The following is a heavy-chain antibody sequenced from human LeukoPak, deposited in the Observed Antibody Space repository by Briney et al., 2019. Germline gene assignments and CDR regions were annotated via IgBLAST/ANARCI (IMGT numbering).Heavy chain of an antibody. Sequence: PGGSLRLSCAASGFTFSSYTMHWVRQAPGKGLEWVAVISYDGSSKYYADSVKGRFTIPRDNSKNTLYLQMNSLRAEDTAVYYCARVISSGWYSFDYWGQGTLVTVSS. J-gene: IGHJ4*02. CDR1: GFTFSSYT. V-gene: IGHV3-30-3*01. D-gene: IGHD6-19*01. CDR3: ARVISSGWYSFDY. CDR2: ISYDGSSK.